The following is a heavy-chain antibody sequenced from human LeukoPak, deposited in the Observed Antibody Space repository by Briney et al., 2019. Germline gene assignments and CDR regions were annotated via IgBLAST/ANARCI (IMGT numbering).Heavy chain of an antibody. CDR3: AREKVRQSGMDV. Sequence: ASVKVSCKASGYTFTGYYMHWVRQAPGQGLEWMGRINPNSGGTNYAQKFQGRVTMARDTSISTAYMELSRLRSDDTAVYYCAREKVRQSGMDVWGQGTTVTVSS. V-gene: IGHV1-2*06. J-gene: IGHJ6*02. CDR1: GYTFTGYY. D-gene: IGHD2-2*01. CDR2: INPNSGGT.